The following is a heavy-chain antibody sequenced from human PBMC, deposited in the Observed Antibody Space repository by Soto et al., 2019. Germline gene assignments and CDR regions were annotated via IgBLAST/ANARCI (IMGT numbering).Heavy chain of an antibody. D-gene: IGHD3-3*01. Sequence: GGSLRLSCAASGFTFSSYAMSWVRQAPGKGLEWVSAISGSGGSTYYADSVKGRFTISRDNSKNTLYLQMNSLRAEDTAVYYCAVKVGSGDALDIWGQGTMVTVSS. CDR1: GFTFSSYA. CDR2: ISGSGGST. J-gene: IGHJ3*02. CDR3: AVKVGSGDALDI. V-gene: IGHV3-23*01.